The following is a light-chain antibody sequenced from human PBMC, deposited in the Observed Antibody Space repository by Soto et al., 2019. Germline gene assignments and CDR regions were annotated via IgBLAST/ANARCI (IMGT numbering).Light chain of an antibody. CDR1: QSVGNN. CDR3: QQYGDWPLT. J-gene: IGKJ4*01. CDR2: ATS. Sequence: EIVVTQSPATLSVSPGERATLSCRASQSVGNNFAWSQQKPGQAPRLLIFATSTRATGVPARFSGSGYGTEFTLTISSLQSEDFAVYYCQQYGDWPLTFGEGAKVEIE. V-gene: IGKV3-15*01.